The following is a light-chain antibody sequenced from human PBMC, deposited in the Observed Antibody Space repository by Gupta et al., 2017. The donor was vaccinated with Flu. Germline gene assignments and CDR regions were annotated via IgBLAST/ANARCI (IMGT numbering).Light chain of an antibody. V-gene: IGKV1-39*01. J-gene: IGKJ4*01. CDR1: EIINTY. Sequence: DIQVTQSPSSLSASVGDSVTITCRTSEIINTYLNWYQQKPGKAPKLLIYVASHLKSGVPSRFSGSVSGTDFTLTFSDLQLEDFATYYCQQRQSTWLTFGGGTKVEI. CDR2: VAS. CDR3: QQRQSTWLT.